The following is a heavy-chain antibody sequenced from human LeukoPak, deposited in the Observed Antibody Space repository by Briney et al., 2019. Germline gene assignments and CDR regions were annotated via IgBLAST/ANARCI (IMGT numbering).Heavy chain of an antibody. Sequence: SETLSLTCTVSGGSISSGSYYWSWIRQPAGKGLEWIGRIYTSGSTNYNPSLKSRVTMSVDTSKNQFSLKLSSVTAADTAVYYCARHLGRSSGRPFDYWGQGTLVTVSS. V-gene: IGHV4-61*02. J-gene: IGHJ4*02. D-gene: IGHD3-22*01. CDR3: ARHLGRSSGRPFDY. CDR1: GGSISSGSYY. CDR2: IYTSGST.